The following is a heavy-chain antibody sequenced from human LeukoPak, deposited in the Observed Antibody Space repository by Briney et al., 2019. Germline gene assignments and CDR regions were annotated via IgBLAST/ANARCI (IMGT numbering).Heavy chain of an antibody. Sequence: PGGSLRLSCAASGFTVSSNYMSWVRQAPGKGLEWISVIYSGGNTYYADSVKGRFTISRDNSKNTLYLQMNSLRAEDTAVYYCAKRGCSGGSCYSDMYYFDYWGQGTLVTVSS. J-gene: IGHJ4*02. CDR2: IYSGGNT. D-gene: IGHD2-15*01. V-gene: IGHV3-53*01. CDR3: AKRGCSGGSCYSDMYYFDY. CDR1: GFTVSSNY.